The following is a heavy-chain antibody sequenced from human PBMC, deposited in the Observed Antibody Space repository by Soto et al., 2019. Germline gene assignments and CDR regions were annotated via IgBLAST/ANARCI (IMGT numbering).Heavy chain of an antibody. D-gene: IGHD3-10*01. Sequence: ASVNVSCKASRYTFTSYGISWVRQAPGQGLEWMGWISAYNGNTNYAQKLQGRVTMTTDTSTSTAYMELRSLRSDDTAVYYCARKFRITMVRGACYGMDVWGQGTTVTVSS. CDR3: ARKFRITMVRGACYGMDV. CDR2: ISAYNGNT. V-gene: IGHV1-18*01. J-gene: IGHJ6*02. CDR1: RYTFTSYG.